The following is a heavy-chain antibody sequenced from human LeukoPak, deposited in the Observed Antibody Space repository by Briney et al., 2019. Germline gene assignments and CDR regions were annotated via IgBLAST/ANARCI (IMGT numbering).Heavy chain of an antibody. CDR1: GFTFSAYA. CDR2: ISRSGSST. CDR3: AKCGYILSGYYLYWYFDL. Sequence: GGSLRLSCAASGFTFSAYAMSWVRQAPGKGLEWVSGISRSGSSTDYADSVKGRFTISRDNSKNTLYLQMNSLRPEDTDVYYCAKCGYILSGYYLYWYFDLWGRGTLVTVSS. J-gene: IGHJ2*01. V-gene: IGHV3-23*01. D-gene: IGHD3-9*01.